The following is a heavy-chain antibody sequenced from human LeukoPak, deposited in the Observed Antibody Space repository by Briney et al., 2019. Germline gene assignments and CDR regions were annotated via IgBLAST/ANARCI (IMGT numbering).Heavy chain of an antibody. CDR1: GGSISSYY. Sequence: PSETLSLTCTVSGGSISSYYWSWIRQPPGKGLEWIGYIYYSGSTNYNPSLKSRVTISVDTSKNQFSLKLSSVTAADTAVYYCARFPWGSYHLPGYFDYWGQGTLVTVSS. CDR2: IYYSGST. J-gene: IGHJ4*02. CDR3: ARFPWGSYHLPGYFDY. D-gene: IGHD1-26*01. V-gene: IGHV4-59*01.